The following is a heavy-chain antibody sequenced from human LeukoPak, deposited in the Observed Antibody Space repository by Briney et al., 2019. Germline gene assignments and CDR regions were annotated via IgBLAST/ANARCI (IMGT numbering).Heavy chain of an antibody. CDR1: GFTFSSYA. CDR2: INGSGGST. J-gene: IGHJ4*02. Sequence: GGSLTLSCAASGFTFSSYAMNWVRQAPGKGLEWVSAINGSGGSTYYADSVKGRFTISRDNSKNTLYLQMNSLRAEDTAVYYCAKTVGSSWYVFDYWGQGTLVSVSS. V-gene: IGHV3-23*01. D-gene: IGHD6-13*01. CDR3: AKTVGSSWYVFDY.